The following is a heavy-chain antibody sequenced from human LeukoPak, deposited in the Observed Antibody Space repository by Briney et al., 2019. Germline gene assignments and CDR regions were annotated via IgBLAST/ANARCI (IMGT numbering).Heavy chain of an antibody. D-gene: IGHD3-22*01. CDR3: ARGGDSSGYYYGDY. CDR2: ISSGGRT. Sequence: GGSLRLSCAASGFTVSSNYMSWVRQAPGKGLEWVSAISSGGRTKYADSVKGRFTISRDISKNTLYLQMNSLRAEDTAVYYCARGGDSSGYYYGDYWGQGTLVTVSS. V-gene: IGHV3-66*01. J-gene: IGHJ4*02. CDR1: GFTVSSNY.